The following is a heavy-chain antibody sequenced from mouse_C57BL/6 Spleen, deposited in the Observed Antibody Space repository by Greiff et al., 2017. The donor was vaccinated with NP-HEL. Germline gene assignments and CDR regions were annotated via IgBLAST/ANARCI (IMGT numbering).Heavy chain of an antibody. CDR2: IHPTSGST. Sequence: QVQLQQPGAELVKPGASVKLSCKASGYTFTSYWMHWVKQRPGQGLEWIGMIHPTSGSTNYNEKFKSKATLTVDKSSSTAYMQLSSLTSEDSAVYYCARQNWDPSFDYWGQGTTLTVSS. V-gene: IGHV1-64*01. CDR3: ARQNWDPSFDY. J-gene: IGHJ2*01. CDR1: GYTFTSYW. D-gene: IGHD4-1*01.